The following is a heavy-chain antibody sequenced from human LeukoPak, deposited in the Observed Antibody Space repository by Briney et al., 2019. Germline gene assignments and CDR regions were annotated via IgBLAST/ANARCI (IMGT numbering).Heavy chain of an antibody. CDR2: ISYDGSSK. CDR1: GFTFSTYA. Sequence: GGSLRLSCAASGFTFSTYAMHWVRQAPGKGLEWVAVISYDGSSKYYADSVKGRFTISRDNSKNTLYLQMNSLRAEDTAVYYCARGTRCTNGVCYFNDYWGQGTLVTVSS. J-gene: IGHJ4*02. V-gene: IGHV3-30*04. CDR3: ARGTRCTNGVCYFNDY. D-gene: IGHD2-8*01.